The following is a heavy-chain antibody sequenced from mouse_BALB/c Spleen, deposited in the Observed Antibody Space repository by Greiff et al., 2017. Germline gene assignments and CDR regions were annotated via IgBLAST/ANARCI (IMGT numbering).Heavy chain of an antibody. Sequence: EVQGVESGGDLVKPGGSLKLSCAASGFTFSSYGMSWVRQTPDKRLEWVATISSGGSYTYYPDSVKGRFTISRDNAKNTLYLQMSSLKSEDTAMYYCAREIYDYEEAYWGQGTLVTVSA. CDR1: GFTFSSYG. V-gene: IGHV5-6*01. J-gene: IGHJ3*01. CDR2: ISSGGSYT. D-gene: IGHD2-4*01. CDR3: AREIYDYEEAY.